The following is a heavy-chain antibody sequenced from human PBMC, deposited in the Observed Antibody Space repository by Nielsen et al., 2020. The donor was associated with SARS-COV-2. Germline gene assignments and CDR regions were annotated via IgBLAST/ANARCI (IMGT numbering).Heavy chain of an antibody. D-gene: IGHD3-3*01. CDR1: GGSISSYY. J-gene: IGHJ4*02. CDR3: ARGLRFLEWLPIDY. Sequence: GSLRLSCTVSGGSISSYYWSWIRQPPGKGLEWIGYIYYSGSTNYNPSLKSRVTISVDTSKNQFSLKLSSVTAADTAVYYCARGLRFLEWLPIDYWGQGTLVTVSS. V-gene: IGHV4-59*08. CDR2: IYYSGST.